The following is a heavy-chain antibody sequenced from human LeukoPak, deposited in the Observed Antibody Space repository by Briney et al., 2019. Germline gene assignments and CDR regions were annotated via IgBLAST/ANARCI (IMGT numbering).Heavy chain of an antibody. CDR1: GGTFSSYA. CDR2: IIPILGIA. Sequence: SVKVSCKASGGTFSSYAISWGRQAPGQGLGWMGRIIPILGIANYAQKFQGRVTITADKSTSTAYMELSSLRSEDTAVYYCASGTMMAAAAAEDWGQGTLVTVSS. J-gene: IGHJ4*02. V-gene: IGHV1-69*04. CDR3: ASGTMMAAAAAED. D-gene: IGHD6-13*01.